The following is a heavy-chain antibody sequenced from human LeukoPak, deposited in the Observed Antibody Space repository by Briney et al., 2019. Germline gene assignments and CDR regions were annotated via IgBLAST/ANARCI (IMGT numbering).Heavy chain of an antibody. Sequence: SETLSLTCAVYGGSFSGYYWSWTRQPPGKGLEWIGEINHSGSTNYNPSLKSRVTISVDTSKNQFSLKLSSVTAADTAVYYCARGEGPKSYFDYWGQGTLVTVSS. V-gene: IGHV4-34*01. CDR1: GGSFSGYY. CDR2: INHSGST. J-gene: IGHJ4*02. CDR3: ARGEGPKSYFDY.